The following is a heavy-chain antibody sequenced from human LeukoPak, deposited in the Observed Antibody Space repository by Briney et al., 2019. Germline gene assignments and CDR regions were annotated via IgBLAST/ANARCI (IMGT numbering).Heavy chain of an antibody. CDR2: ISSSSSYT. Sequence: GGSLRLSCAASGFTFSDYYMSWIRQAPGKELEWVSYISSSSSYTNYADSVKGRFTISRDNAKNSLYLQMNSLRAEDTAVYYCARHDILTGYYGDYWGQGTLVTVSS. J-gene: IGHJ4*02. CDR3: ARHDILTGYYGDY. V-gene: IGHV3-11*06. CDR1: GFTFSDYY. D-gene: IGHD3-9*01.